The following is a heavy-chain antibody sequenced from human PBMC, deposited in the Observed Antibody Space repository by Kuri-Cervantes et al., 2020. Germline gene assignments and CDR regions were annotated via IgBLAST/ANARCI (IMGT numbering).Heavy chain of an antibody. Sequence: GESLKISCAASGFTFSNSAMSWVRQAPGKGLEWVSAISGSGGNTYYADSVKGRFTISRDNSKNTLYLQMNSLRAEDTAVYYCAKYSSGSRSATDYWGQGTLVTVSS. CDR1: GFTFSNSA. J-gene: IGHJ4*02. V-gene: IGHV3-23*01. CDR3: AKYSSGSRSATDY. CDR2: ISGSGGNT. D-gene: IGHD6-19*01.